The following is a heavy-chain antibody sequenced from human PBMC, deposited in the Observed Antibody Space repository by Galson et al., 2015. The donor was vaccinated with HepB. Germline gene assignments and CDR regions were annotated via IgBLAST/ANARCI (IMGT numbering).Heavy chain of an antibody. V-gene: IGHV3-49*03. J-gene: IGHJ4*02. CDR1: GFTFGDYA. CDR2: IKSRADGETI. Sequence: SLRLSCAVSGFTFGDYAMAWFRQAPGKGLEWVGFIKSRADGETIAYAASVKGRFTISRDDSKSIAYLQMNSLKTEDTAMYYCSRDRPLDYWGQGTLVTVSS. CDR3: SRDRPLDY.